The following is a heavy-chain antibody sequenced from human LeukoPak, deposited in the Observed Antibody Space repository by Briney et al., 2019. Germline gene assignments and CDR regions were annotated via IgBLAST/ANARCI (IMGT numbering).Heavy chain of an antibody. CDR3: AREGSGNDGMDV. V-gene: IGHV1-8*01. CDR2: MIPDSGNT. D-gene: IGHD3-10*01. J-gene: IGHJ6*02. Sequence: ASVKVSCKASGCTFTSYDINWVRQATGQGLEWMGWMIPDSGNTGYAQKFQGRVTMTRNTSISTAYMELTSLRSEDTAVYYCAREGSGNDGMDVWGQGTTVTVSS. CDR1: GCTFTSYD.